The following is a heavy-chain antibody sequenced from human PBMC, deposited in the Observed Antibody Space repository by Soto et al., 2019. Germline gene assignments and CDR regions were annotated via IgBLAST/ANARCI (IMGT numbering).Heavy chain of an antibody. Sequence: QVQLVQSGVGVVQPGRSLRLSCAASGFTFSNYGMHWVRRTPGKGLEWVAVISYPGRDIHYLDSVKGRFTVSRDNSNNILYLQSNSLRTEDTALYYWFKEKRGYSYGEHWGQGALVTVSS. CDR3: FKEKRGYSYGEH. CDR1: GFTFSNYG. J-gene: IGHJ1*01. V-gene: IGHV3-30*03. D-gene: IGHD5-18*01. CDR2: ISYPGRDI.